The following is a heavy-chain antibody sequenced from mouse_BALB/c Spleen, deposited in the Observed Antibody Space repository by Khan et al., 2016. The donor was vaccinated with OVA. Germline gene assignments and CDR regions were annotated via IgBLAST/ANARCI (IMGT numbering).Heavy chain of an antibody. Sequence: QVQLQQSGAELARPGASVKLSCKASGYTFTDYYINWVKQRTGQGLEWIGEISPGSGDTYYNEKFKGKATLTADKSSNTAYMQLSSLTSETSAVDFWARRNYFGYTFAYWGQGTLVTVSA. CDR2: ISPGSGDT. D-gene: IGHD1-2*01. V-gene: IGHV1-77*01. J-gene: IGHJ3*01. CDR1: GYTFTDYY. CDR3: ARRNYFGYTFAY.